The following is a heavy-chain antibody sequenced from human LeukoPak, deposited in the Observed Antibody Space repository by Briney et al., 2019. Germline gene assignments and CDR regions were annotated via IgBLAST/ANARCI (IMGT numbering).Heavy chain of an antibody. J-gene: IGHJ6*02. CDR3: AREPTVTSPTPYYYYGMDV. D-gene: IGHD4-17*01. CDR1: GYTFTSYG. Sequence: ASVKVSCKASGYTFTSYGISWVRQAPGQGLEWMGWISAYNSNTNYAQKLQGRVTMTTDTSTSTAYMELRSLRSDDTAVYYCAREPTVTSPTPYYYYGMDVWGQGTTVTVS. V-gene: IGHV1-18*01. CDR2: ISAYNSNT.